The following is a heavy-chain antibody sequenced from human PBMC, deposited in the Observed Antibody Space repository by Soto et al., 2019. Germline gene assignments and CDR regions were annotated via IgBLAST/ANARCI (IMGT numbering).Heavy chain of an antibody. Sequence: QAPLVQSGAEVKKPGASVKVSCKASGYTFTGYDINWVRQATGQGLEWMGWMKPNSGNTGYAQNSQGRVTMTRDNSLTPAYMELTSLRDDDSAVYYCAGEKVGTSGIDFWGQGTLVTVSS. CDR2: MKPNSGNT. D-gene: IGHD3-10*01. V-gene: IGHV1-8*01. J-gene: IGHJ4*02. CDR1: GYTFTGYD. CDR3: AGEKVGTSGIDF.